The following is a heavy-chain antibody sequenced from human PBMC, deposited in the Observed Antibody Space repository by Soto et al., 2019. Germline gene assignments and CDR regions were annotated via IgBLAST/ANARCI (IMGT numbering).Heavy chain of an antibody. Sequence: SQSLSLTCDISVDRVSSNRAACNWSRQSPSRGLEWLGRTYYRSKWYNDYGVSVKSRIIINADTSKNHFSLQLNSVTPDDTAVYYCARGLGGLDPWGQGTLVTVSS. D-gene: IGHD3-16*01. V-gene: IGHV6-1*01. CDR2: TYYRSKWYN. CDR3: ARGLGGLDP. CDR1: VDRVSSNRAA. J-gene: IGHJ5*02.